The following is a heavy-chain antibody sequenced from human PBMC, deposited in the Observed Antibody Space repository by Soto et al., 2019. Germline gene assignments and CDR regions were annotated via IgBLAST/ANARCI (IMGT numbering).Heavy chain of an antibody. V-gene: IGHV1-69*06. D-gene: IGHD6-19*01. CDR2: IIPIFGTA. CDR1: GGTFSSYS. CDR3: ARGGSEQWLVNGGNGMDV. Sequence: GDSVKVSCKASGGTFSSYSISCVRQAPGQGLERMGGIIPIFGTANYAQKFQVRGTITADKSTSIGYMELSSLRSEETAVYYCARGGSEQWLVNGGNGMDVWGQGTTVTVSS. J-gene: IGHJ6*02.